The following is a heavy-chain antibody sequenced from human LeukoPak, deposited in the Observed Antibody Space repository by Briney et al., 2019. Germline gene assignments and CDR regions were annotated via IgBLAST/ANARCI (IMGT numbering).Heavy chain of an antibody. Sequence: PSVKVSCKASGYTFTSYYMHWVRQAPGQGLEWMGIINPSGGSTSYAQKFQGRVTMTRDTSTSTVYMELSSLRSEDTAVYYCARDVTGLYYFDCWGQGTLVTVSS. CDR3: ARDVTGLYYFDC. CDR1: GYTFTSYY. V-gene: IGHV1-46*01. J-gene: IGHJ4*02. D-gene: IGHD2-15*01. CDR2: INPSGGST.